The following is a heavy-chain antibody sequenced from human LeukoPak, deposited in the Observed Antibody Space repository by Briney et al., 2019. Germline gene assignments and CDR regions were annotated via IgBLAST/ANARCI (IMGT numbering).Heavy chain of an antibody. D-gene: IGHD3-22*01. Sequence: GGSLRLSCAASGFTFSSYAMSWVRQAPGKGLEWVSAISGSGGSTYYADSVKGRFTISRDNSKNTLYLQMNSLRADDTAVYYCAKDLSDYYDSSGYYPHFDYWGQGTLVTVSS. CDR3: AKDLSDYYDSSGYYPHFDY. CDR1: GFTFSSYA. J-gene: IGHJ4*02. CDR2: ISGSGGST. V-gene: IGHV3-23*01.